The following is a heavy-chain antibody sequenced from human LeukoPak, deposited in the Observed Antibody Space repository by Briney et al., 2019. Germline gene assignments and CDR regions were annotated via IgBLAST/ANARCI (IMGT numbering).Heavy chain of an antibody. CDR3: ATRNSSITRINRNYYYYVMDV. D-gene: IGHD2-2*01. J-gene: IGHJ6*04. CDR1: GYILTELS. V-gene: IGHV1-24*01. Sequence: ASVKVSCKVSGYILTELSMHWVRQAPGNGREWRGGFDSEDGETIYAQKFQGRVTMTEDTSKDTAYMELSSLRSEDTAVYFCATRNSSITRINRNYYYYVMDVWAKGTTVSVSS. CDR2: FDSEDGET.